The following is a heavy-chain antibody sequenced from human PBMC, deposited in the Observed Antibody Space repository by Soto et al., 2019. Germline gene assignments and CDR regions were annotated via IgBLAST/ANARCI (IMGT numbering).Heavy chain of an antibody. CDR3: AKDGAWEYSSGLLYYFHY. V-gene: IGHV3-30*18. CDR1: GFTFSAYG. CDR2: ISYDGSNK. J-gene: IGHJ4*02. D-gene: IGHD6-19*01. Sequence: GGSLRLSCAASGFTFSAYGMHWVRQAPGKGLEWVAVISYDGSNKYYADSVKGRFTISRDNSKNTLFLQLNSLRPEDTAVYYCAKDGAWEYSSGLLYYFHYWGQGTLVTVSS.